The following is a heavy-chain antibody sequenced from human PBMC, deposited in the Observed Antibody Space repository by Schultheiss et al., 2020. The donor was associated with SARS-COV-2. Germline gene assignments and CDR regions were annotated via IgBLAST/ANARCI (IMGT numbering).Heavy chain of an antibody. CDR3: AKDFGSAVSVFHDF. CDR1: GFTFSSYS. V-gene: IGHV3-21*04. CDR2: ISASSAYI. Sequence: GGSLRLSCAASGFTFSSYSMNWVRQAPGKGLEWVSSISASSAYIYYPDSVKGRFTISRDNAKNSLYLQMNSLRAEDTAVYYCAKDFGSAVSVFHDFWGPGTLVTVSS. J-gene: IGHJ4*02. D-gene: IGHD2-15*01.